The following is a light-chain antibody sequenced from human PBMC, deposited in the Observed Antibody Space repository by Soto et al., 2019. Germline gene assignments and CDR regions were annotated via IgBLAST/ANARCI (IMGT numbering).Light chain of an antibody. CDR2: GAP. Sequence: EIVLTQSPGTLSLSPGERATLSCRISQTVSSRHSAWDRQIAVQAPPLLRYGAPSMPTGLHDRISGSGSGADSTLTISRLEPEDFAVYYCQQYGSSPWTFGQGTKVDIK. CDR3: QQYGSSPWT. J-gene: IGKJ1*01. V-gene: IGKV3-20*01. CDR1: QTVSSRH.